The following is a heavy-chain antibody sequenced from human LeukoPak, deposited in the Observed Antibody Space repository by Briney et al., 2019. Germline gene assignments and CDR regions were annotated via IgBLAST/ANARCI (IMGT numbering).Heavy chain of an antibody. J-gene: IGHJ4*02. CDR2: IIPILGIA. CDR3: ARERNVDTAMVSEFGY. V-gene: IGHV1-69*04. D-gene: IGHD5-18*01. Sequence: SVKVSCKASGGTFSSYTISWVRQAPGQGLEWMGRIIPILGIANYAQKFQGRVTITADKSTSTAYMELSSLRSEDTAVYYCARERNVDTAMVSEFGYWGQGTLVTVSS. CDR1: GGTFSSYT.